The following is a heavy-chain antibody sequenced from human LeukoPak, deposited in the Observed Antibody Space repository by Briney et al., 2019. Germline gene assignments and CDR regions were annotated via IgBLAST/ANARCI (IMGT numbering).Heavy chain of an antibody. Sequence: GGSLRLSCAASGFTFSSYAMSWVRQAPGKGLDWVSAVSGSGGSTSYADSVMGRFTISRDNSKNRLYLQMNSLRAEDTAVYYCALSRTGSQRLFFFDSWGQGTLVTVSS. J-gene: IGHJ4*02. CDR2: VSGSGGST. D-gene: IGHD2-15*01. V-gene: IGHV3-23*01. CDR3: ALSRTGSQRLFFFDS. CDR1: GFTFSSYA.